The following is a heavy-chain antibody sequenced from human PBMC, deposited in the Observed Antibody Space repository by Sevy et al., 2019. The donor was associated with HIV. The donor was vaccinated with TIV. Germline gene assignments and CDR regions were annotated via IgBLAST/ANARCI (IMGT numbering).Heavy chain of an antibody. CDR2: FCFGGSTI. CDR1: GFTFSRYT. V-gene: IGHV3-23*01. J-gene: IGHJ4*02. CDR3: AREGCTKPHDF. D-gene: IGHD2-8*01. Sequence: GGSLRLSCEGSGFTFSRYTMTWVRQAPGKGLECVSTFCFGGSTIHYADSVKGRFTISRDNSKNTVYLQMNNLRAEDTAVYYCAREGCTKPHDFWGQGTLVTVSS.